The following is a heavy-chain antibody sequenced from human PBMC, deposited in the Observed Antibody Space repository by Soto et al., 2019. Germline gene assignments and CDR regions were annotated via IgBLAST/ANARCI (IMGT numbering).Heavy chain of an antibody. CDR2: IFSSDSSA. CDR3: GTWRGSSWFDY. CDR1: GFTFSSYS. V-gene: IGHV5-51*01. J-gene: IGHJ4*02. D-gene: IGHD2-2*01. Sequence: LKISCKASGFTFSSYSLGWVRHMPGKGLQWMGNIFSSDSSAKYSPSFVGQVTISVDRSINTAYLQWNSLKASDSAIYYCGTWRGSSWFDYWGPGTLVTVSS.